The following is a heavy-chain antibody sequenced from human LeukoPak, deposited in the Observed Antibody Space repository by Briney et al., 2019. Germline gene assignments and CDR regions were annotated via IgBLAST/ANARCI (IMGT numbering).Heavy chain of an antibody. CDR2: INTSGGST. V-gene: IGHV3-23*01. CDR3: AKGDSRSGYE. Sequence: PGGSLRLSCAASGFTFSSYVMKWVRQAPGKGLEWVSAINTSGGSTYYADSVKGRFTISRDNSKNTLYLQMNSLRAEDTAVYYCAKGDSRSGYEWGQGILVTVSS. CDR1: GFTFSSYV. D-gene: IGHD3-22*01. J-gene: IGHJ4*02.